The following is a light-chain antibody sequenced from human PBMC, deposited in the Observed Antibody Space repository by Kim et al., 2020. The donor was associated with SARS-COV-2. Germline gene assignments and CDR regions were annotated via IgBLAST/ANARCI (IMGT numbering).Light chain of an antibody. J-gene: IGLJ2*01. CDR1: SSVVGSYNL. V-gene: IGLV2-23*02. CDR2: EVS. CDR3: FSYCDCSTPVI. Sequence: SITSACTVTSSVVGSYNLFSWYQHLPGKAPKDMISEVSTRPSGVSNRFSGSKSGNTASLTISGLQAEDEGDYYCFSYCDCSTPVIFGGGTKVTVL.